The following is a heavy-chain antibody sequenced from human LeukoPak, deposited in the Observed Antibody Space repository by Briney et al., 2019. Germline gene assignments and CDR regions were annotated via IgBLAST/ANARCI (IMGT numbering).Heavy chain of an antibody. D-gene: IGHD1-26*01. J-gene: IGHJ5*02. Sequence: GASVKVSCKASGYTFTSYGISWVRQAPRQGLEWMGWISAYNGNTNYAQKLQGRVTMTTDTSTSTDYMELSSLTSEDTAVYYCARDNSRVDSVGRAAWWFDPWGQGTLVTVSS. CDR3: ARDNSRVDSVGRAAWWFDP. CDR1: GYTFTSYG. CDR2: ISAYNGNT. V-gene: IGHV1-18*01.